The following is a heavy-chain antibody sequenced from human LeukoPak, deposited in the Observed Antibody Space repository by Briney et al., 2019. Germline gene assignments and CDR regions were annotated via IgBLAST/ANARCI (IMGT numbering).Heavy chain of an antibody. Sequence: GSLRLSCAASGFTFSNAWMSWVRQAPGKGLEWVAVISYDGSNKYYADSVKGRFTISRDNSKNTLYLQMNSLRAEDTAVYYCARDPLLVPAAIAPDYWGQGTLVTVSS. D-gene: IGHD2-2*01. CDR2: ISYDGSNK. CDR3: ARDPLLVPAAIAPDY. V-gene: IGHV3-30-3*01. J-gene: IGHJ4*02. CDR1: GFTFSNAW.